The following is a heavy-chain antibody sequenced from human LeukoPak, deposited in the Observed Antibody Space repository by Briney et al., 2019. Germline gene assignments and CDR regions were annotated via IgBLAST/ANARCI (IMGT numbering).Heavy chain of an antibody. CDR3: AKALYSSSFDFDY. D-gene: IGHD6-6*01. V-gene: IGHV3-30-3*01. CDR1: GFTFSSYV. CDR2: ISYDGSNK. J-gene: IGHJ4*02. Sequence: GGSLRLSCAASGFTFSSYVMHWVRQAPGKGLEWVAVISYDGSNKYYADSVKGRFTISRDNSKNTLYLQMNSLRAEDTAVYYCAKALYSSSFDFDYWGQGTLVTVSS.